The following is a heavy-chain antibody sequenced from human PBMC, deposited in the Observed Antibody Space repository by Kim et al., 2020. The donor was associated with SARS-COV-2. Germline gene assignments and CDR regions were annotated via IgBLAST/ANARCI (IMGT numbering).Heavy chain of an antibody. Sequence: ASVKVSCKASGYIFTNYYMHWVRQAPGQGLEWMGVLNPSGGGTNYALRFQGRVTMTRDTSTNTVYMELSSLRSDDTAVYYCARESSRVGATAPDYWGQGTLVTVSS. CDR1: GYIFTNYY. V-gene: IGHV1-46*01. D-gene: IGHD1-26*01. CDR2: LNPSGGGT. CDR3: ARESSRVGATAPDY. J-gene: IGHJ4*02.